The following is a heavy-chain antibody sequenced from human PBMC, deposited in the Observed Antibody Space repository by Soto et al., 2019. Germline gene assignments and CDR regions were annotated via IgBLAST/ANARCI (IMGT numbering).Heavy chain of an antibody. CDR3: SRIGQWLVKYYYYYYGMDV. CDR1: GGSISSGGYY. CDR2: IYYSGST. D-gene: IGHD6-19*01. Sequence: PSETLSLTCTVSGGSISSGGYYWSWIRQHPGKGLEWIGYIYYSGSTYYNPSLKSRVTISADTSKNQFSLKLSSVTAADTAVYYCSRIGQWLVKYYYYYYGMDVWGQGTTVTVSS. J-gene: IGHJ6*02. V-gene: IGHV4-31*03.